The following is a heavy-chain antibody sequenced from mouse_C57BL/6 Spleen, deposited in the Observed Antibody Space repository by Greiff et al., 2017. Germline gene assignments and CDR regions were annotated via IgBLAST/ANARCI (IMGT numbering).Heavy chain of an antibody. CDR2: IDPETGGT. CDR1: GYTFTDYE. V-gene: IGHV1-15*01. CDR3: TRERDVDYAMDY. J-gene: IGHJ4*01. D-gene: IGHD3-3*01. Sequence: PLQQSGAELVRPGASVTLSCKASGYTFTDYEMHWVKQTPVHGLEWIGAIDPETGGTAYNQKFKGKAILTADKSSSTAYMELRSLTSEDSAVYYCTRERDVDYAMDYWGQGTSVTVSS.